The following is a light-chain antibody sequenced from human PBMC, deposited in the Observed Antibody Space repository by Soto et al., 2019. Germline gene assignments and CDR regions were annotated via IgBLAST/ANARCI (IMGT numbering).Light chain of an antibody. J-gene: IGKJ1*01. CDR2: AAS. CDR3: QQVYSTAWT. Sequence: DTQMTQSPSSLSASVGDRVTISCRASQIIGTSLNWYQQKPGKAPNLLIHAASSLQSGVPSRFSGSGSGADFTLTISSLQPEDFATYYCQQVYSTAWTFGQGTKVDI. CDR1: QIIGTS. V-gene: IGKV1-39*01.